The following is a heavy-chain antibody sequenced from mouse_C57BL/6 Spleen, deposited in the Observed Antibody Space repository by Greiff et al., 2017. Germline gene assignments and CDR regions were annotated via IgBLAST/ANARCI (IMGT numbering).Heavy chain of an antibody. J-gene: IGHJ3*01. CDR2: IYPSDGST. Sequence: QVTLNESDAELVKPGASVKISCKVSGYTFTDHTIHWMKQRPEQGLEWIGYIYPSDGSTKYNEKFKGKATLTADKSSSTAYMQLNSLTSEDSAVYFFASYDYDGGFADWGQGTLVTVSA. CDR1: GYTFTDHT. D-gene: IGHD2-4*01. V-gene: IGHV1-78*01. CDR3: ASYDYDGGFAD.